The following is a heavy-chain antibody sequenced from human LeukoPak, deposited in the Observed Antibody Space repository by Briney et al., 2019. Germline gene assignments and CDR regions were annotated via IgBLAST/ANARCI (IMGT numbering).Heavy chain of an antibody. CDR1: GFTFSSYS. D-gene: IGHD4-17*01. V-gene: IGHV3-21*01. CDR3: ASNVTTTPITTGGAFNI. Sequence: GGSLRLSCAASGFTFSSYSMNWVRQAPGKGLEWVSSISSSSSYIYYADSVKGRFTISRDNAKNSLYLQMNSLRAEDTAVYYCASNVTTTPITTGGAFNIWGQGTMVTVSS. J-gene: IGHJ3*02. CDR2: ISSSSSYI.